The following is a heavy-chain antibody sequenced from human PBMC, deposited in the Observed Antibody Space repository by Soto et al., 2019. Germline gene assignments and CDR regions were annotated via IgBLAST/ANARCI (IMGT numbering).Heavy chain of an antibody. CDR2: IIPILGIA. CDR3: ASSADSSSWSIDY. Sequence: ASVKVSCKASGGTFSSYTISWVRQAPGQGLEWMGRIIPILGIANYAQKFQGRVTITADKSTSTAYMELSSLRSEDTAVYYCASSADSSSWSIDYWGQGTLVTVSS. V-gene: IGHV1-69*02. CDR1: GGTFSSYT. D-gene: IGHD6-13*01. J-gene: IGHJ4*02.